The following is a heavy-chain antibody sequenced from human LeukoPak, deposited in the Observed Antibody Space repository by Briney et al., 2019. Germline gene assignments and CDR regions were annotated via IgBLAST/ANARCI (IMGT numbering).Heavy chain of an antibody. D-gene: IGHD6-13*01. CDR2: IEQDGSEK. CDR3: ARAWGYSSSWLDY. Sequence: AGGSLRLSCAASGFTFSSYWMSWVRQAPGKGLEWVANIEQDGSEKYYVDSVKGRFTISRDNAKNSLYLQMNSLRAEDTAVYYCARAWGYSSSWLDYWGQGTLVTVSS. CDR1: GFTFSSYW. V-gene: IGHV3-7*01. J-gene: IGHJ4*02.